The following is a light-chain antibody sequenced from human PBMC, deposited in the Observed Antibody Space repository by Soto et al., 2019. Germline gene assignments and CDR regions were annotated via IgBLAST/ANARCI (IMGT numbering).Light chain of an antibody. J-gene: IGLJ3*02. V-gene: IGLV2-23*01. CDR2: EGG. CDR1: SSDVGSYNR. Sequence: QSALTQPASVSGSPGQSITISCTGTSSDVGSYNRVSWYQLHSGKAPKLMIYEGGKRPSGVSNRFSGSKSGNTASLTISGLQAEDEADYFCCSYAGSSTWVXGGGTKLTVL. CDR3: CSYAGSSTWV.